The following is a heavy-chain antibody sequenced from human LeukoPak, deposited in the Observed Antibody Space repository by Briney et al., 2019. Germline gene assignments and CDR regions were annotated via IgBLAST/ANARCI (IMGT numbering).Heavy chain of an antibody. Sequence: SETLSLTCTVSGGSISSYYWSWIRQHPGRGLEWIGYIYYSGSTYSTPSLKSRLTISVDTYKNQFSLKLSSVTAADTAVYYCARLNCSGGSCYSVDHWGQGTLVTVSS. CDR2: IYYSGST. D-gene: IGHD2-15*01. CDR3: ARLNCSGGSCYSVDH. J-gene: IGHJ5*02. V-gene: IGHV4-59*06. CDR1: GGSISSYY.